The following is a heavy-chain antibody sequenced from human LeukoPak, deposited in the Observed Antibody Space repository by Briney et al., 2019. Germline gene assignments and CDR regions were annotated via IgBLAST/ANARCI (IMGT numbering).Heavy chain of an antibody. D-gene: IGHD2-8*01. CDR2: IKQDESEK. Sequence: PGRSLRLSCATSGFTFTSYGIHWARQAPGKGLEWVANIKQDESEKYFVDSVKGRFTISRENAKNSLYLQMNSLRAEDTAIYYCARLNWIYTNGVSYTGFDYWGQGTLVTVSS. V-gene: IGHV3-7*01. J-gene: IGHJ4*02. CDR3: ARLNWIYTNGVSYTGFDY. CDR1: GFTFTSYG.